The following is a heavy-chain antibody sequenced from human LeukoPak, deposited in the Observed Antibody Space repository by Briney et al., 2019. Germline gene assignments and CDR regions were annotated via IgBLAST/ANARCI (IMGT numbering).Heavy chain of an antibody. Sequence: PSETLSLTCTVSGDSISTYYWSWIRQPPGKGLEWIGYVYYNGNTNYNPSLKSRVTISVDTSKNQFSLKLTSMTAADTAVYYCARDSPHFDYWGPGTLVTVSS. J-gene: IGHJ4*02. V-gene: IGHV4-59*01. CDR2: VYYNGNT. CDR3: ARDSPHFDY. CDR1: GDSISTYY.